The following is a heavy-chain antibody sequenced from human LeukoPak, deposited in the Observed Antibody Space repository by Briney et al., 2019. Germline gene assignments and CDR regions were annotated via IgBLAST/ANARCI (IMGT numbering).Heavy chain of an antibody. Sequence: PGGSLRLSCAASGFTVSSNYMSWVRQAPGKGLEWVSVIYSGGSTYYADSVKGRFTISRDNAKNSLYLQMNSLRAEDTALYYCARDRSDSPFDYWGQGTLVTVSS. CDR3: ARDRSDSPFDY. CDR1: GFTVSSNY. V-gene: IGHV3-66*01. CDR2: IYSGGST. D-gene: IGHD2-15*01. J-gene: IGHJ4*02.